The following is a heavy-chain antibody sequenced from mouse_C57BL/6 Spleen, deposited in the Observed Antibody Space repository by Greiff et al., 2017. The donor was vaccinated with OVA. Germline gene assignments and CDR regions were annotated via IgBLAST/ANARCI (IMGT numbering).Heavy chain of an antibody. V-gene: IGHV14-2*01. CDR3: ARSAAVGCPYFAY. D-gene: IGHD1-1*01. CDR1: GFNITDYY. CDR2: IDPEDGET. Sequence: VQLQQSGAELVKPGASVKLSCKASGFNITDYYMHWVKQRTEQGLEWIGTIDPEDGETKYDPKFKGKATITADKSSNTAYLQLSSLTSEDSAVYYCARSAAVGCPYFAYWGQGTTLTVSA. J-gene: IGHJ2*01.